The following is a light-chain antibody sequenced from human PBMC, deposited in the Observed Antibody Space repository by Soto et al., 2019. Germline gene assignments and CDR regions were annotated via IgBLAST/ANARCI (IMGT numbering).Light chain of an antibody. J-gene: IGKJ1*01. Sequence: EIVLTQSPGTLSLSPGERATLSCRASQRVSSSYLAWYQQKPGQAPRLLIYGASSRATGIPDMFSGSGSGTGFTLTISRLEPEDFAVYYCQQYGSSPRTFGQGTKVEIK. CDR3: QQYGSSPRT. CDR1: QRVSSSY. CDR2: GAS. V-gene: IGKV3-20*01.